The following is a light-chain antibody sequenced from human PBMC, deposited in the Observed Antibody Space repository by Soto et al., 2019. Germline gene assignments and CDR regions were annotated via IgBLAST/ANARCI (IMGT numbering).Light chain of an antibody. CDR2: SSF. J-gene: IGKJ1*01. CDR1: QGINSY. CDR3: QQYYSYPPT. V-gene: IGKV1-8*01. Sequence: IPMTQSPSSLSSSTGDQEKITCRAGQGINSYLAWYQQKPGKAPKLLIYSSFTLQSGVPSSFSGSGSGTDFTLTISCLQSEDFATYYCQQYYSYPPTFGQGTKVDIK.